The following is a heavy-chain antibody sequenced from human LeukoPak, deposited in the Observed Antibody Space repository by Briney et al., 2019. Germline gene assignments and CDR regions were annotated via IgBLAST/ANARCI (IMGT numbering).Heavy chain of an antibody. Sequence: SVHVSCNASGCSFISYYIYWLLQAPGQKLQGLGWVNPNSGSTNYDPTFQSRVTMTRDTSINTSYLELSRLSADDTAVYYCAGSDGGANAFDIWGQGTMVTVSS. CDR3: AGSDGGANAFDI. V-gene: IGHV1-2*02. CDR1: GCSFISYY. D-gene: IGHD1-26*01. J-gene: IGHJ3*02. CDR2: VNPNSGST.